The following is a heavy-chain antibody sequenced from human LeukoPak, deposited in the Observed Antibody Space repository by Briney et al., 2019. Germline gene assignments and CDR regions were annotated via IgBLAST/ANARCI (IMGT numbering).Heavy chain of an antibody. CDR2: ISSSGSTI. J-gene: IGHJ4*02. D-gene: IGHD3-10*01. CDR3: ARGGFHPDY. Sequence: GGSLRLSCAASGFTFSSYEMNWVRQAPGKGLEWVSYISSSGSTIYYADSVKGRFTISRDNAKNSLYLQMNSLRAEDTGIYYCARGGFHPDYWGQGTLVTVSS. V-gene: IGHV3-48*03. CDR1: GFTFSSYE.